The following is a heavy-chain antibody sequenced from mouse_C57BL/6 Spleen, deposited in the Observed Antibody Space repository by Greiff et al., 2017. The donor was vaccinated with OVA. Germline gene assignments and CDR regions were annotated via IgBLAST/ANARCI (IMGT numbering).Heavy chain of an antibody. D-gene: IGHD3-2*02. Sequence: EVKVVESGGGLVKPGGSLKLSCAASGFTFSDYGMHWVRQAPEKGLEWVAYISSGSSTIYYADTVKGRFTISRDNAKNTLFLQMTSLRSEDTAMYYCARDSSDYGYFDYWGQGATLTVSS. V-gene: IGHV5-17*01. CDR1: GFTFSDYG. J-gene: IGHJ2*01. CDR3: ARDSSDYGYFDY. CDR2: ISSGSSTI.